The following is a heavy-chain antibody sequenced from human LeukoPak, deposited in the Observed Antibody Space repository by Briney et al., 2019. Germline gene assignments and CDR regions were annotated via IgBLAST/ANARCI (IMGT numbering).Heavy chain of an antibody. V-gene: IGHV4-59*01. CDR2: IHYTGNT. Sequence: PSETLSLTCTVSGGSISSYYWSWIRQPPGKGLEWIGYIHYTGNTNYNPSLKSRVTISVDTSKNQFSLKLSFATAADTAVYYCARLEEGYGSGRRENYYYYYMDVWGKGRTVTISS. CDR1: GGSISSYY. CDR3: ARLEEGYGSGRRENYYYYYMDV. D-gene: IGHD3-10*01. J-gene: IGHJ6*03.